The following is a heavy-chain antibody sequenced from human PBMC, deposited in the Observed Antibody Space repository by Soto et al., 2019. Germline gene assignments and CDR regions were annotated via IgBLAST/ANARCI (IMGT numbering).Heavy chain of an antibody. CDR3: ARRDNYYYYGMDI. CDR2: ISAYNGNT. Sequence: ASVKVSCKASGYTFINYGISWVRQAPGQGLEWMGWISAYNGNTDYAQKLQGRVTMTTDTSTSTAYMELRSLRSDDTAVYYCARRDNYYYYGMDIWGQGTTVTVSS. V-gene: IGHV1-18*01. CDR1: GYTFINYG. J-gene: IGHJ6*02.